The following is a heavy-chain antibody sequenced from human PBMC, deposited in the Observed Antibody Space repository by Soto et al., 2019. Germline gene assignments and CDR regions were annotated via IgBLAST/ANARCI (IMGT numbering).Heavy chain of an antibody. CDR2: INAGNGNT. CDR3: ARSGQWLVLGWFDP. V-gene: IGHV1-3*01. J-gene: IGHJ5*02. CDR1: GYTLTSYS. Sequence: GAPGKVSCKASGYTLTSYSIPWGRHAPGQRLEWMGWINAGNGNTKYSQKFQGRVTITRDTSASTAYMELSSLRSEDTAVYYCARSGQWLVLGWFDPWGQGTLVTVSS. D-gene: IGHD6-19*01.